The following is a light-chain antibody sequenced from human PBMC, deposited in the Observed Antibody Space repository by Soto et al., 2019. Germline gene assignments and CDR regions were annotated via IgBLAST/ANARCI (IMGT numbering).Light chain of an antibody. CDR1: QSVRGSY. CDR3: QHYGSPLT. Sequence: EIVLTQSPGTLSLSPGGRATLSCRASQSVRGSYLAWYQQRPGQAPRLLIFGASFRATGIPDRFSGSGSGTDFTLTISRLEPEDFAVYYCQHYGSPLTFGGGTKVEIK. V-gene: IGKV3-20*01. CDR2: GAS. J-gene: IGKJ4*01.